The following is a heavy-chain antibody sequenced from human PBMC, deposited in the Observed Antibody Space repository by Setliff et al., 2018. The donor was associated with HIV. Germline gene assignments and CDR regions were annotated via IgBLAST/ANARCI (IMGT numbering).Heavy chain of an antibody. V-gene: IGHV1-2*02. J-gene: IGHJ6*03. D-gene: IGHD3-22*01. Sequence: ASVKVSCKASGYTFTGYYMHWVRQAPGQGLEWMGWIDPNSGGTNYAQKFQGRVTMTRDTSISTAYMELSRLRSDDTAAYYCARQDYYDSSGFYYYYMDVWGKGTTVTV. CDR2: IDPNSGGT. CDR1: GYTFTGYY. CDR3: ARQDYYDSSGFYYYYMDV.